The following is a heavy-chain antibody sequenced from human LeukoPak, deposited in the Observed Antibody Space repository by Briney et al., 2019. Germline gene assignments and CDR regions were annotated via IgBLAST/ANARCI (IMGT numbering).Heavy chain of an antibody. D-gene: IGHD2-2*01. V-gene: IGHV3-66*02. Sequence: GGSLRLSCAASGFTVSSNYMSWVRQAPGKGLEWVSVIYSGGSTYYADSVKGRFTISRDNSKNTLCLQMNSLRAEDTAVYYCARVSADCSSTSCSWYYYYYMDVWGKGTTVTVSS. J-gene: IGHJ6*03. CDR2: IYSGGST. CDR1: GFTVSSNY. CDR3: ARVSADCSSTSCSWYYYYYMDV.